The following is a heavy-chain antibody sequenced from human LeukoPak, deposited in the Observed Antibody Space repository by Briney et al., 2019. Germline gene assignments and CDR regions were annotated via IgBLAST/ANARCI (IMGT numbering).Heavy chain of an antibody. J-gene: IGHJ3*01. CDR3: ARDRSGYANDAFDF. D-gene: IGHD3-3*01. V-gene: IGHV3-30-3*01. CDR2: LSYGGTNK. CDR1: GFTFSDYA. Sequence: GGSLRPSCAASGFTFSDYAMHWARQASGKGLEWVAVLSYGGTNKYYADSVKGRFTISRDNSKNTMFLQMNSLRAEDTAVYHCARDRSGYANDAFDFWGQGTMVTVSS.